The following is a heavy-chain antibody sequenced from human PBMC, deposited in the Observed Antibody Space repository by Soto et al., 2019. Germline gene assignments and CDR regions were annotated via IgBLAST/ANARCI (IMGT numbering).Heavy chain of an antibody. D-gene: IGHD2-15*01. CDR3: ASFCRVVAASGFLGY. V-gene: IGHV1-8*01. J-gene: IGHJ4*02. CDR2: MNPNSGNT. Sequence: GXSVKVSCKASGYTFTSYDMNWGRQATGQGLEWMGWMNPNSGNTGYAQKFQGRVTMTRNTSISTAYMELSSLRSEDTAVYYCASFCRVVAASGFLGYCGQASLVPVSS. CDR1: GYTFTSYD.